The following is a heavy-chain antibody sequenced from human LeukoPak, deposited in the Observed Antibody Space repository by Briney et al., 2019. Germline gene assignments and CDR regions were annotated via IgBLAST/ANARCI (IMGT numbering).Heavy chain of an antibody. CDR3: AKGVTTGGKYYYYYYMDV. J-gene: IGHJ6*03. V-gene: IGHV1-69*13. CDR1: GGTFSSYA. Sequence: SVKVSCKASGGTFSSYAISLVRQAPGQGLEWMEGIIPIFGTANYAQKFQGRVTITADESTSTAYMELSSLRSEDTAVYYCAKGVTTGGKYYYYYYMDVWGKGTTVTVSS. CDR2: IIPIFGTA. D-gene: IGHD4-11*01.